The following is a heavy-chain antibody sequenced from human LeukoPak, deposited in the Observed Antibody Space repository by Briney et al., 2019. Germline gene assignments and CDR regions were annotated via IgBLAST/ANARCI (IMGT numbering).Heavy chain of an antibody. CDR3: ASLAYCGGDCYSTDAFDI. J-gene: IGHJ3*02. D-gene: IGHD2-21*02. CDR1: GGSISSYY. V-gene: IGHV4-4*07. CDR2: IYTSGST. Sequence: SETLSLTCTVSGGSISSYYWSWIRQPAGKGLEWIGRIYTSGSTNYNPSLKSRVTMSVDTSKNQFSLKLSSVTAADTAVYYCASLAYCGGDCYSTDAFDIWGKGTTVTVSS.